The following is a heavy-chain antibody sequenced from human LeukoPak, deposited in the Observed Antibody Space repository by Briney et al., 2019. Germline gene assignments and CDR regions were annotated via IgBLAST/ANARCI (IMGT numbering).Heavy chain of an antibody. D-gene: IGHD6-19*01. CDR2: ISYDGSSK. V-gene: IGHV3-30-3*01. Sequence: GGSLRLSCAASGFTFSSYAMHWVRQAPGKGLEWVAVISYDGSSKYYADSVKGRFTISRDNSKNTLYLQMNSLRAEDTAVYYCAREGQWLATDYWGQGTLVTVSS. J-gene: IGHJ4*02. CDR1: GFTFSSYA. CDR3: AREGQWLATDY.